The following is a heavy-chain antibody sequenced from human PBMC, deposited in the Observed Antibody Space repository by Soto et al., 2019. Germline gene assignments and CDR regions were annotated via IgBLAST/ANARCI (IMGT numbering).Heavy chain of an antibody. CDR3: ARAAGYDSSGYLAY. CDR2: INAGNGNT. V-gene: IGHV1-3*01. J-gene: IGHJ4*02. Sequence: ASVKVSFKASGYTFTSYAMPWVRQAPGQRLERMGWINAGNGNTKYSQKFQGRVTITRDTSASTAYVELSSLRSEDTAVYYCARAAGYDSSGYLAYWGQGTLVTVSS. D-gene: IGHD3-22*01. CDR1: GYTFTSYA.